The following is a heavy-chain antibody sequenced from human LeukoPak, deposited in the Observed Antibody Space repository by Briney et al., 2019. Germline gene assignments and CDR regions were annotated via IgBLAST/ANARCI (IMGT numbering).Heavy chain of an antibody. D-gene: IGHD2-15*01. V-gene: IGHV3-7*01. Sequence: GGSLRLSCAASGFTFSSHWMSWVRQAPGKGLEWVANIREDESEKYYVDSVKGRFTISRDNANNSLFLQMNSLRTEDTAVYYCARQFCSGKSCYYKPFDYWGQGTLVTVSS. J-gene: IGHJ4*02. CDR1: GFTFSSHW. CDR3: ARQFCSGKSCYYKPFDY. CDR2: IREDESEK.